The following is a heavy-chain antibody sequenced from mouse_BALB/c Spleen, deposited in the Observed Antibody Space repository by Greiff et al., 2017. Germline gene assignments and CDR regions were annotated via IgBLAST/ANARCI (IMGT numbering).Heavy chain of an antibody. CDR3: AGLPLYYYAMDY. CDR2: ISSGGST. J-gene: IGHJ4*01. V-gene: IGHV5-6-5*01. D-gene: IGHD5-5*01. CDR1: GFTFSSYA. Sequence: VQVVESGGGLVKPGGSLKLSCAASGFTFSSYAMSWVRQTPEKRLEWVASISSGGSTYYPDSVKGRFTISRDNARNILYLQMSSLRSEDTAMYYCAGLPLYYYAMDYWGQGTSVTVSS.